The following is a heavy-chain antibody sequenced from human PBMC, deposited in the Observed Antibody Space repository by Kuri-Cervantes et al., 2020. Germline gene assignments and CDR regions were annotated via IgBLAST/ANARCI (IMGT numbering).Heavy chain of an antibody. CDR3: ARDLDSSGYLDY. D-gene: IGHD3-22*01. J-gene: IGHJ4*02. V-gene: IGHV1-18*01. CDR2: ISAYNGNT. Sequence: ASVKVSCKASGYTFSSYGITWVRQAPGQGLEWMGWISAYNGNTNHAQHLQGRVTMTTDASTSTAYMELRSLRSDDTAVYYCARDLDSSGYLDYWGQGTLVTVSS. CDR1: GYTFSSYG.